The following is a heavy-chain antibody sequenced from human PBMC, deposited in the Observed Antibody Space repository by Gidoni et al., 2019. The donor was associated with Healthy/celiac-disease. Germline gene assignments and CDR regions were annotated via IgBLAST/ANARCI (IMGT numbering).Heavy chain of an antibody. CDR2: ISWDGGST. J-gene: IGHJ6*02. V-gene: IGHV3-43D*03. D-gene: IGHD6-13*01. Sequence: EVQLVESGGVVVQPGGSLRLSCAASGFTFDDYAMHWVRQAPGKGLEWVSLISWDGGSTYYADSVKGRFTISRDNSKNSLYLQMNSLRAEDTALYYCARGTAGYYYGMDVWGQGTTVTVSS. CDR3: ARGTAGYYYGMDV. CDR1: GFTFDDYA.